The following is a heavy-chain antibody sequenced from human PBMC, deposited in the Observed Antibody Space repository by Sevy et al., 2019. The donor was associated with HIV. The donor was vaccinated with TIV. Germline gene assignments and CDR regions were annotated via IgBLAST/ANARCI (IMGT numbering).Heavy chain of an antibody. CDR1: GFTVTNTY. CDR3: ARGVAMAAASTIDY. J-gene: IGHJ4*02. CDR2: IFSGGNI. Sequence: GGSLRLSCAASGFTVTNTYMSWVRQAPGKELEWVAVIFSGGNISYAGSVKGRFAISRDNYKNTVSLQMSSLRVEDTAVCFCARGVAMAAASTIDYWGQGTLVTVSS. V-gene: IGHV3-53*01. D-gene: IGHD6-13*01.